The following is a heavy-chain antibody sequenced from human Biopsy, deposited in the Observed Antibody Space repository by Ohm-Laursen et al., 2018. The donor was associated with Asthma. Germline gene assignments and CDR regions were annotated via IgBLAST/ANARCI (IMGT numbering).Heavy chain of an antibody. Sequence: RSLRLSCAASGFTFSNAWMSWVRQAPGKGLEWVAVMSFDGRQTYYADSVKGRFTISRDNSKNTLYLQMNSLRAEDTAVYYCAKERYYDFWSGYPIWGQGTMVTVSS. J-gene: IGHJ3*02. D-gene: IGHD3-3*01. V-gene: IGHV3-30*18. CDR3: AKERYYDFWSGYPI. CDR2: MSFDGRQT. CDR1: GFTFSNAW.